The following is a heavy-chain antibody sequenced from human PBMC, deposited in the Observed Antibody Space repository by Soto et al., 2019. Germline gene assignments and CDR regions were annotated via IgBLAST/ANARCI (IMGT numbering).Heavy chain of an antibody. Sequence: PGGSLRLSCAASGFTFSSYGMHWVRQAPGKGLEWVAVISYDGSNKYYADSVKGRFTISRDNSKNTLYLQMNSLRAEDTAVYYCAKDEGYCSRTSWRSYFDYWGQGTLVTVSS. CDR2: ISYDGSNK. CDR3: AKDEGYCSRTSWRSYFDY. D-gene: IGHD2-2*01. CDR1: GFTFSSYG. V-gene: IGHV3-30*18. J-gene: IGHJ4*02.